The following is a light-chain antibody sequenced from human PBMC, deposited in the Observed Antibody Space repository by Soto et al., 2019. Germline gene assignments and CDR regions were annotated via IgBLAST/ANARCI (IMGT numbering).Light chain of an antibody. CDR3: QQYNNWPRS. V-gene: IGKV3-15*01. J-gene: IGKJ1*01. Sequence: EIVMTQSPATLSVSPGERATLSCRASQSIGRNLAWYQHKPGQAPRLLLYGASTGTTDIPTRFSASGSGTEFILTISSLQSEDFAVYYCQQYNNWPRSFGQGTKVEV. CDR1: QSIGRN. CDR2: GAS.